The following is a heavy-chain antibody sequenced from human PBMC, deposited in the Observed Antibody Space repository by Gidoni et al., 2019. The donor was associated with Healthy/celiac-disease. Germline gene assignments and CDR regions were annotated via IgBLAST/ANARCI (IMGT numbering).Heavy chain of an antibody. CDR1: GYTCTGYY. D-gene: IGHD2-15*01. J-gene: IGHJ4*02. V-gene: IGHV1-2*02. CDR3: ARAHGLVVVVAAMDY. CDR2: INPNSGGT. Sequence: QVQLVQSGAEVKKPGASVKVSCKASGYTCTGYYMHWVRQAPGQGLEWMGWINPNSGGTNYAQKFQGRVTMTRDTSISTAYMELSRLRSDDTAVYYCARAHGLVVVVAAMDYWGQGTLVTVSS.